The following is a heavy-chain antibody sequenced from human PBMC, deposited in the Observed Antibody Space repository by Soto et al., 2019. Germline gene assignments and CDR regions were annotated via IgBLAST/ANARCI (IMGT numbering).Heavy chain of an antibody. Sequence: GGSLRLSCAASGFTFSSYWMHWVRQAPGKGLVWVSRINSDGSSTSYADSVKGRFTISRDNAKNTLYLQMNSLRAEDTAVYYCARDKGDTAMVTGTRGRTKWGRPYYYGMDVWGQGTTVTVSS. J-gene: IGHJ6*02. V-gene: IGHV3-74*01. CDR3: ARDKGDTAMVTGTRGRTKWGRPYYYGMDV. CDR1: GFTFSSYW. CDR2: INSDGSST. D-gene: IGHD5-18*01.